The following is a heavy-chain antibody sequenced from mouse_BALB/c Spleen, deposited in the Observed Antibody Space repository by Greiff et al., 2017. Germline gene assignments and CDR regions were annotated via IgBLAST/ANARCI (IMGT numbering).Heavy chain of an antibody. J-gene: IGHJ3*01. CDR3: ARDEGLRRWFAY. CDR1: GFTFSSYG. Sequence: EVKLEESGGGLVQPGGSLKLSWPASGFTFSSYGMSWVRQTPDKRLELVATINSNGGSTYYPDSVKGRFTISRDNAKNTLYLQMSSLKSEDTAMYYCARDEGLRRWFAYWGQGTLVTVSA. V-gene: IGHV5-6-3*01. D-gene: IGHD2-4*01. CDR2: INSNGGST.